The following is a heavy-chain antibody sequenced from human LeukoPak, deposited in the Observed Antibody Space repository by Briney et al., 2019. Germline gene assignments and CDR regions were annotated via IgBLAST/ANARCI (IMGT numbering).Heavy chain of an antibody. J-gene: IGHJ4*02. CDR2: IYTSGST. CDR1: GGSISSGSYY. Sequence: SQTLSLTCTVSGGSISSGSYYWSWIRQPAGKGLEWIGRIYTSGSTNYNPSLKSRVTISVDTSKNQFSLKLSSVTAADTAVYYCARDHGQQLVFDYWGQGTLVTVSS. D-gene: IGHD6-13*01. V-gene: IGHV4-61*02. CDR3: ARDHGQQLVFDY.